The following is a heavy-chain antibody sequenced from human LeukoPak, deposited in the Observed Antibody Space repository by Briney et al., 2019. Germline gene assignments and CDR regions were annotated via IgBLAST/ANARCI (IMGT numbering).Heavy chain of an antibody. D-gene: IGHD3-9*01. CDR3: VTNFDPDVD. J-gene: IGHJ4*02. V-gene: IGHV3-7*01. Sequence: GGSLRLSCAASGFTFGSYWMSWVRQAPGKGLEWVANIKQDGSEKYYVDSVKGRFTISRDNAKNSLYLQMNSLRAEDTAVYYCVTNFDPDVDWGQGTLVTVSS. CDR2: IKQDGSEK. CDR1: GFTFGSYW.